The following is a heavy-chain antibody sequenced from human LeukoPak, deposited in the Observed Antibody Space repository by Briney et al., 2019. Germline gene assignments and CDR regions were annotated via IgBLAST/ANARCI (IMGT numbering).Heavy chain of an antibody. Sequence: GGSLRLSCAASGFTFSSYAMSWVRQAPGKGLEWVSVIYSGGSTYYADSSKGRFTITRDNSKNTLYFQLNSMRAEDTAVYYCTKDSGPESLTNWFVPWGEGTLVTVSS. CDR3: TKDSGPESLTNWFVP. D-gene: IGHD1-14*01. CDR1: GFTFSSYA. CDR2: IYSGGST. V-gene: IGHV3-23*03. J-gene: IGHJ5*02.